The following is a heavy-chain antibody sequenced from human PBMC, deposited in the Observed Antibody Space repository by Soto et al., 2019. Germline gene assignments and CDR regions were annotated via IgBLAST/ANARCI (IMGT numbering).Heavy chain of an antibody. CDR3: ARDYGAGSYGIDY. D-gene: IGHD3-10*01. J-gene: IGHJ4*02. Sequence: QVRLQESGPGLVKPSETLSLTCTVSGASINTYYWAWIRQPPGKGLEWIGYIHNSGTTDYNPSLKSRVTMSVDTSKSQFSLQLSSVTAADTAVYYCARDYGAGSYGIDYWGQGTLVTVSS. CDR2: IHNSGTT. V-gene: IGHV4-59*01. CDR1: GASINTYY.